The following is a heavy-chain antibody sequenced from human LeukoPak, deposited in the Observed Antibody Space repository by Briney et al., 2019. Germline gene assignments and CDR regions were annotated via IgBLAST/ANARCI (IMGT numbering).Heavy chain of an antibody. CDR2: IYHDGST. J-gene: IGHJ5*02. D-gene: IGHD3-10*01. CDR3: ARDSGTTGEVKFDP. Sequence: MSSGTLSLTCAVSGGSISRSIWWTWVRQPPGKGLEWIGEIYHDGSTNYKSSLKSRVTISVDKSKNQFSLKLSSVTAADTAVYYCARDSGTTGEVKFDPWGQGTLVTVSS. CDR1: GGSISRSIW. V-gene: IGHV4-4*02.